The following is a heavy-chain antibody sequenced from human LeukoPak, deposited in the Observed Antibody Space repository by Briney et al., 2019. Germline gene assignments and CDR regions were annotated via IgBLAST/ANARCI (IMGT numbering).Heavy chain of an antibody. CDR1: GGSISSYY. Sequence: PSETLSLTCTVSGGSISSYYWSWIRQPPGKGLEWIGYIYYSGSTNYNPSLKSRVTISVDTSKNQFSLKLSSVTAADTAVYYCARERTIGDYYGQQHAWFDYWGQGTLVTVSS. D-gene: IGHD4-17*01. CDR3: ARERTIGDYYGQQHAWFDY. V-gene: IGHV4-59*01. J-gene: IGHJ4*02. CDR2: IYYSGST.